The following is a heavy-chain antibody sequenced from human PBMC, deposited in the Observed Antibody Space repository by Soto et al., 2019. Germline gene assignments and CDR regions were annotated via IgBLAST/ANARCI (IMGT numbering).Heavy chain of an antibody. V-gene: IGHV3-64*04. Sequence: PGGSLRLSCSASGFTFSNYAMHWVRQAPGKGLECVSTISSSGGSTYYADSVKGRFTISRDNSKNTLYLQMNSLRAADTAVYYCARHVTTVTTVDYWGQGTLVTVSS. D-gene: IGHD4-17*01. J-gene: IGHJ4*02. CDR1: GFTFSNYA. CDR2: ISSSGGST. CDR3: ARHVTTVTTVDY.